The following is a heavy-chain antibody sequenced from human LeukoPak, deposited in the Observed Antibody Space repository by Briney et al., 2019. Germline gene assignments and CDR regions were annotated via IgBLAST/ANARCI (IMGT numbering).Heavy chain of an antibody. D-gene: IGHD2-2*01. CDR1: GLTFNIYA. Sequence: PGGSLRLSCAGSGLTFNIYAMTWVRQAPGKGLEWVSAISGGGDSRTYYADSVRGRFTTSRDSLKNTLYLQMNSLRAEDTAVYYCAKDRCSVSNCLYGMDVWGHGTTVTVSS. CDR3: AKDRCSVSNCLYGMDV. J-gene: IGHJ6*02. CDR2: ISGGGDSRT. V-gene: IGHV3-23*01.